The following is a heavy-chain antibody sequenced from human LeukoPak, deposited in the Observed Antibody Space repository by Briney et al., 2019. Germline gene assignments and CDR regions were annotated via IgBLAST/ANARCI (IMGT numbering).Heavy chain of an antibody. J-gene: IGHJ4*02. CDR3: TRYYYDSSGWDY. V-gene: IGHV3-21*01. Sequence: GGSLRLSRAASGFTFSSFGMNWVRPAPGERREWVSSISSSSSYIYYADSVKGRFTISRDNAKNSLYLQMNSLRAEDTAEYYCTRYYYDSSGWDYWGQGTLVTVSS. CDR2: ISSSSSYI. D-gene: IGHD3-22*01. CDR1: GFTFSSFG.